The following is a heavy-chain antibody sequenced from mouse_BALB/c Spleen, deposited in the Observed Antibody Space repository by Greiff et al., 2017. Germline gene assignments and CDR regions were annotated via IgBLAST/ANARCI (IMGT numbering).Heavy chain of an antibody. J-gene: IGHJ4*01. D-gene: IGHD2-1*01. CDR1: GYSFTSYW. V-gene: IGHV1-5*01. Sequence: EVKVVESGTVLARPGASVKMSCKASGYSFTSYWMHWVKQRPGQGLEWIGAIYPGNSDTSYNQKFKGKAKLTAVTSASTAYMELSSLTNEDSAVYYCTRGYYGNYDAMDYWGQGTSVTVSS. CDR2: IYPGNSDT. CDR3: TRGYYGNYDAMDY.